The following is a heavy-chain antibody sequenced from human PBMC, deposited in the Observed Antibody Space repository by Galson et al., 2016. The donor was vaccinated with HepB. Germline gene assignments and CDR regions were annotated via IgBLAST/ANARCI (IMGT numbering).Heavy chain of an antibody. D-gene: IGHD2-15*01. CDR3: VKGSIGSGGLDV. V-gene: IGHV3-23*01. CDR1: GFTFINYG. Sequence: RLSCAASGFTFINYGMTWVRRAPGKGLEWVSVISNSGDIKYYADSAKGRFSISRDNSTNTLYLQMNSLGAEDTAIYYCVKGSIGSGGLDVWGPGTTVTVSS. J-gene: IGHJ6*01. CDR2: ISNSGDIK.